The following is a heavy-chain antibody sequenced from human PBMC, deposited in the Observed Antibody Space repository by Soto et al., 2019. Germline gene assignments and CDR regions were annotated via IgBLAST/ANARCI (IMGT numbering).Heavy chain of an antibody. CDR3: ARDVSPGSSSLYFDVFDI. J-gene: IGHJ3*02. D-gene: IGHD6-13*01. V-gene: IGHV3-7*05. CDR1: GFTFGSSW. CDR2: IKKDGSKI. Sequence: EVQLVESGGGLVQPGGSLRLSCAASGFTFGSSWMTWVRQAPGKGLEWVANIKKDGSKIPYLDSVRGRFTISRDNVKNSLYLEMNSVRAGDTALYYCARDVSPGSSSLYFDVFDIWGQGTMVTVSS.